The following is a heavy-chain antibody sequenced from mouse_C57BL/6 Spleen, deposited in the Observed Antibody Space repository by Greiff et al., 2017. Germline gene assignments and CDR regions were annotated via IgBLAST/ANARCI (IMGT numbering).Heavy chain of an antibody. V-gene: IGHV1-64*01. J-gene: IGHJ2*01. CDR2: IHPNSGST. Sequence: VQLKQPGAELVKPGASVKLSCKASGYTFTSYWMHWVKQRPGQGLEWIGMIHPNSGSTNYNEKFKSKATLTVDKSSSTAYMQLSSLTSEDSAVYYCARPSTVVAGDYFDYWGQGTTLTVSS. D-gene: IGHD1-1*01. CDR1: GYTFTSYW. CDR3: ARPSTVVAGDYFDY.